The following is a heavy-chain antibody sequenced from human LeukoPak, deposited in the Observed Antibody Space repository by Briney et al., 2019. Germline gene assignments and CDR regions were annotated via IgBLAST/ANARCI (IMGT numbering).Heavy chain of an antibody. CDR3: VRVLSGSWDWFDP. CDR1: GFTFDDYA. CDR2: ISWNSGSI. D-gene: IGHD3-22*01. J-gene: IGHJ5*02. Sequence: GGSLRLSCAASGFTFDDYAMHWVRQAPGKGLEWVSGISWNSGSIGYADSVKGRFTISRDNAKNSLYLQMNSLRAEDTALYHCVRVLSGSWDWFDPWGQGTLVTVSS. V-gene: IGHV3-9*01.